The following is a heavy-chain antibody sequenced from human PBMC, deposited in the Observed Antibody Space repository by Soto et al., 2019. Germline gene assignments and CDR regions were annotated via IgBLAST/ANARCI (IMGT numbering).Heavy chain of an antibody. D-gene: IGHD2-21*02. J-gene: IGHJ4*02. CDR2: ISYDGSKE. CDR3: AKDRGGDWYFFDY. CDR1: GFTFSRYG. V-gene: IGHV3-30*18. Sequence: QVQLVESGGGVVQPGRSLRLSCAASGFTFSRYGMHWVRQAPGKGLEWVAVISYDGSKEDYEDSVKGRFTISRDNSKNTLYLQMNSLRAEDTAVYYCAKDRGGDWYFFDYWGQGTLVTVSS.